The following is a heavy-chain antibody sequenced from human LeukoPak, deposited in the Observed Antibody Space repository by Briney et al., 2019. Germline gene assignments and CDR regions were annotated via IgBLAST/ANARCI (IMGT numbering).Heavy chain of an antibody. CDR2: IRYDGSNK. J-gene: IGHJ4*02. V-gene: IGHV3-30*02. D-gene: IGHD3-22*01. Sequence: GGSLRLSCAASGFSFSSYSMNWVRQAPGKGLEWVAFIRYDGSNKYYADSVKGRFTISRDNSENTLYMQMNSLRVEDTAVYYCARYYDYDSRGYYYYFDYWGQGTLVTVSS. CDR1: GFSFSSYS. CDR3: ARYYDYDSRGYYYYFDY.